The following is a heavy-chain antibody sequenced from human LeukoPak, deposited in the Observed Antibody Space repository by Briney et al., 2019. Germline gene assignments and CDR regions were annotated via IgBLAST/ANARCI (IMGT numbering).Heavy chain of an antibody. D-gene: IGHD2-21*02. CDR3: ARDRRGLAYCGSDCYWFDP. CDR2: IYYSGST. Sequence: SETLSLTCTVSGGSISCYYWSWIRQPPGKGLEWIGYIYYSGSTNYNPSLKSRVTISVDTSKNQFSLKLSSVTAADTAVYYCARDRRGLAYCGSDCYWFDPWGQGTLVTVSS. V-gene: IGHV4-59*01. CDR1: GGSISCYY. J-gene: IGHJ5*02.